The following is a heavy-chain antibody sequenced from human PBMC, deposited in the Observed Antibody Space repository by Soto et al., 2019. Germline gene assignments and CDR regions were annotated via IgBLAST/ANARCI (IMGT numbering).Heavy chain of an antibody. CDR1: GFTFTSSA. V-gene: IGHV1-58*01. J-gene: IGHJ4*02. Sequence: SVKVSCKASGFTFTSSAVQWVRQARGQRLEWIGWIVVGSGNTNYAQKFQERVTITRDMSTSTAYMELSSLRSEDTAVYYCAADGPCGGDCYDYCGQGTLVTVYS. CDR2: IVVGSGNT. D-gene: IGHD2-21*01. CDR3: AADGPCGGDCYDY.